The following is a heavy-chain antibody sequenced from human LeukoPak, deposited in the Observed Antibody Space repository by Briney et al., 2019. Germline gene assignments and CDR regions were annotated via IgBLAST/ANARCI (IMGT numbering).Heavy chain of an antibody. CDR3: ATEIQNIAGRVY. V-gene: IGHV4-59*08. CDR2: ISYSGST. CDR1: GDSISSFY. Sequence: SETLSLTCTVSGDSISSFYWSWIRQPPGKGLEWIGYISYSGSTNYNPSLKSRVTISVDTSKNQFSLNLSSVTAADTAVYYCATEIQNIAGRVYWGQGTLVTVSS. D-gene: IGHD6-6*01. J-gene: IGHJ4*02.